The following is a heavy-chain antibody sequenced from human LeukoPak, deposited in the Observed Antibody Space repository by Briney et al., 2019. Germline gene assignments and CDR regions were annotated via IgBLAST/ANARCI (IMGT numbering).Heavy chain of an antibody. D-gene: IGHD3-10*01. CDR2: IYYSGTT. V-gene: IGHV4-59*01. J-gene: IGHJ4*02. CDR1: GVAISSYY. Sequence: SETLSLTCTVSGVAISSYYWNWIRQPPGQGLEWIGYIYYSGTTNYHPSLKSRVSMSVDTSKNQFSLYLSTLTAAPTAVYYCAMGKKCISGDRVTEIGSGYSDYWSQGTLVTVSS. CDR3: AMGKKCISGDRVTEIGSGYSDY.